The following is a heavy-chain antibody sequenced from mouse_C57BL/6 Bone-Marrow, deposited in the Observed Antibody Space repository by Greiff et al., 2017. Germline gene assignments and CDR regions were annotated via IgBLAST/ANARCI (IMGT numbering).Heavy chain of an antibody. CDR1: GYTFTSYW. J-gene: IGHJ4*01. D-gene: IGHD1-1*01. Sequence: QVKLLQPGAELVKPGASVKLSCKASGYTFTSYWMTWVKQRPGRGLEWIGRIDPNSGGTKYNEKFKSKVTLTVVKPSSTAYMQLSSLTSEDSAFYYCAMTLYGSSSPYAMDYWGQGTSVTVSS. CDR2: IDPNSGGT. CDR3: AMTLYGSSSPYAMDY. V-gene: IGHV1-72*01.